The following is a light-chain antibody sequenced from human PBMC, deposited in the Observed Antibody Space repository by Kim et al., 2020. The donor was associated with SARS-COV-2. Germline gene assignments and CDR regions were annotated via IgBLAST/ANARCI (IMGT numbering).Light chain of an antibody. CDR1: SSDVGGYHY. V-gene: IGLV2-14*03. J-gene: IGLJ2*01. CDR2: DVS. Sequence: GQSFTISCTGTSSDVGGYHYVSWYQQHPGKAPKLMIYDVSNRPSGVSNRFSGSKSGNTASLTISGLQAEDEADYYCSSYTSSSIVVFGGGTQLTVL. CDR3: SSYTSSSIVV.